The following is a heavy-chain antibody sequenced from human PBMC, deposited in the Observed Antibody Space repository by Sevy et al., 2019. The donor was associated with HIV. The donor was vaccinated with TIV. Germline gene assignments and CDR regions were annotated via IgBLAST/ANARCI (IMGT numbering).Heavy chain of an antibody. J-gene: IGHJ4*02. CDR1: GFTFSSYG. CDR3: AKAGFAFLTGYYKNTPDDY. CDR2: ISYDGSNK. D-gene: IGHD3-9*01. V-gene: IGHV3-30*18. Sequence: GGSLRLSCAASGFTFSSYGMHWVRQAPGKGLEWVAVISYDGSNKYYADSVKGRFTISRDNSKKTLYLQMNSLRAEDTALYYCAKAGFAFLTGYYKNTPDDYWGQGTLVTVSS.